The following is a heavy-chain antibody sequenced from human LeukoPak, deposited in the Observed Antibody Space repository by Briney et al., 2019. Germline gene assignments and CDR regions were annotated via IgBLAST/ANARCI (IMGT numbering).Heavy chain of an antibody. D-gene: IGHD3-10*01. J-gene: IGHJ4*02. CDR3: ARGPGRGLDY. CDR1: GGSVSSGSYY. Sequence: SETLSLTCTVSGGSVSSGSYYWSWIRQPPGKGLEWIGYIYYSGSTNYNPSLKSRVTISVDTSKNQFPLKLSSVTAADTAVYYCARGPGRGLDYWGQGTLVTVSS. CDR2: IYYSGST. V-gene: IGHV4-61*01.